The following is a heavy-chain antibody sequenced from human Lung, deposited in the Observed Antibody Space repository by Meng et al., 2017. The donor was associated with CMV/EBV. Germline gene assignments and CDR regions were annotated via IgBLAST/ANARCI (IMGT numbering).Heavy chain of an antibody. CDR1: GFTFSDYS. D-gene: IGHD3-22*01. J-gene: IGHJ4*02. Sequence: GGSLRLXCAASGFTFSDYSLNWVRQAPGKGLEWISYISFSGTTMYYADSVKGRFTISRDYAKNSLYLQMNSLRAEDTAVYYCARNWGYNDGTSYYWGMFDYWXQGTXVTVSS. CDR2: ISFSGTTM. CDR3: ARNWGYNDGTSYYWGMFDY. V-gene: IGHV3-48*04.